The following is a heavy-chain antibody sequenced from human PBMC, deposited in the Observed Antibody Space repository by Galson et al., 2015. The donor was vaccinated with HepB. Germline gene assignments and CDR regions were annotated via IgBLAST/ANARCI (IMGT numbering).Heavy chain of an antibody. D-gene: IGHD5-12*01. V-gene: IGHV1-3*01. CDR3: ARDASERVQLVAHNWFDP. CDR1: GYTFTSYA. CDR2: INAGNGNT. Sequence: QSGAEVKKPGESLKISCKASGYTFTSYAMHWVRQAPGQRLEWMGWINAGNGNTKYSQKFQGRVTITRDTSASTAYMELSSLRSEDTAVYYCARDASERVQLVAHNWFDPWGQGTLVTVSS. J-gene: IGHJ5*02.